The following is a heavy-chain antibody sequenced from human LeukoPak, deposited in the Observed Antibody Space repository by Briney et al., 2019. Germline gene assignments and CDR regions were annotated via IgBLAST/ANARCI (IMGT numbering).Heavy chain of an antibody. CDR3: SRGIAARESDY. D-gene: IGHD6-13*01. V-gene: IGHV3-21*01. J-gene: IGHJ4*02. Sequence: PGRSLRLSCAPSVFTLTSYGMNWVRQSPGKGLEWVSSIRSSSSYIDYADTVKGRFTISRDDAKNSLDLQMNSLRAEDTAVYYCSRGIAARESDYWGQGTLVTVSS. CDR1: VFTLTSYG. CDR2: IRSSSSYI.